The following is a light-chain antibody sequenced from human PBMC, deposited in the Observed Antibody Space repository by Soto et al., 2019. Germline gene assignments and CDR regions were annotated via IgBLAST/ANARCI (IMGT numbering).Light chain of an antibody. CDR1: QSITTY. V-gene: IGKV1-39*01. CDR2: AAS. CDR3: QQIYSAPLT. Sequence: EIQMTLSPSSVSASVGDRVTITCRASQSITTYLNWYRQKPGKAPKLLIYAASSLQSGVPSRFSGSGSETEFTLSISSLQPEDFATYFCQQIYSAPLTFGGGTKVDIK. J-gene: IGKJ4*01.